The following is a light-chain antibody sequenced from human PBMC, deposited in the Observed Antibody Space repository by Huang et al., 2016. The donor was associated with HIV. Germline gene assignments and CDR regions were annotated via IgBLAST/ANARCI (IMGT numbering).Light chain of an antibody. CDR1: QSVSSH. Sequence: EIVMTQSPATLSVSPGKRATLSCRANQSVSSHLAWYQQKPGQAPRLVIYGASTRATGIPARFSGSGSGTEFTLTISSLQSEDFAVYYCQQYNNWPRTFGQGTKVEIK. CDR3: QQYNNWPRT. CDR2: GAS. V-gene: IGKV3-15*01. J-gene: IGKJ1*01.